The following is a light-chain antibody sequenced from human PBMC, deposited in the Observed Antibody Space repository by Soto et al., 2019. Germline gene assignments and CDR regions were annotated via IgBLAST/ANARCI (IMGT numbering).Light chain of an antibody. Sequence: EIVLKQSPCTLSLSQGERATLSCRASESISSTNLGWYQQKPGQAPRLLIYAASSRATGIPVRFSGSGSGTDFTLTISRLEHEDFAVYYCQQYGSSTPITFGQGTRLEIK. CDR1: ESISSTN. J-gene: IGKJ5*01. CDR3: QQYGSSTPIT. V-gene: IGKV3-20*01. CDR2: AAS.